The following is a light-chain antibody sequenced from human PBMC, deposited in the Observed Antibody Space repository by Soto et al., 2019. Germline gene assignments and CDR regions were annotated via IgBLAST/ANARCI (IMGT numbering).Light chain of an antibody. V-gene: IGKV3-20*01. CDR2: GAS. CDR1: QGISSSY. J-gene: IGKJ1*01. CDR3: QQYDRSPPT. Sequence: ESVLTQSPGTVSLSPGERATLSCRTSQGISSSYLAWYQQKPGQAPRLLIYGASRRAAGIPDRFSGSGSGTDFRLTISRLEPEDFAMYYCQQYDRSPPTFGQGTKVEIK.